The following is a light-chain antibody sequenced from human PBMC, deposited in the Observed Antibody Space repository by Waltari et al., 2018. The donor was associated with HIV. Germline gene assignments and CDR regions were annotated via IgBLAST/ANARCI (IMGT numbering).Light chain of an antibody. J-gene: IGKJ4*01. CDR1: EAIRSD. CDR3: QQHNSFPIS. Sequence: DIQLTQSPSTLSASVGDRVTIFCRTSEAIRSDLAWFQQKPGKAPTRLIFAGSTLQSGVPLRFSGSGSGTQFTLTISCLQPEDFATYFCQQHNSFPISFGAGTKV. CDR2: AGS. V-gene: IGKV1-17*01.